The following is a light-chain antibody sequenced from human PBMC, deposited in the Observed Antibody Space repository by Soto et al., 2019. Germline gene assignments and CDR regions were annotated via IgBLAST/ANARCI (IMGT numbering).Light chain of an antibody. CDR2: TGS. CDR1: QGIKNW. J-gene: IGKJ4*01. CDR3: QHYDNLPLT. Sequence: DIQMTQSPSYVSGSVGDRVTITCRASQGIKNWLAWYQQKPGKAPNLLIYTGSSLQSGVPSRFSGSGSGTDFTLTISSLQPEDFATYYCQHYDNLPLTFGGGTKVDNK. V-gene: IGKV1-12*01.